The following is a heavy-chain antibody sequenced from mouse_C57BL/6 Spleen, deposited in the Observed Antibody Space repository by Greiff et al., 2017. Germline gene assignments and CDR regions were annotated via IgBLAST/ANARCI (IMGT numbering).Heavy chain of an antibody. J-gene: IGHJ3*01. CDR3: ARWGDRGFAY. CDR1: GYTFPDYY. V-gene: IGHV1-26*01. Sequence: EVQLQQSGPELVKPGASVQISCKASGYTFPDYYMNWVKQSPGKSLAWIGHLNPNNGGPSYNQQFKGKATLPVDKSSSTAYMEVRSLTSEDSAVYYCARWGDRGFAYWGQGTLVTVSA. CDR2: LNPNNGGP. D-gene: IGHD2-14*01.